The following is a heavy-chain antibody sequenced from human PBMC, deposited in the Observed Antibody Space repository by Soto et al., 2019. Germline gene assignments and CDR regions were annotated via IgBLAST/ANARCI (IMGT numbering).Heavy chain of an antibody. CDR1: GGSISSYY. CDR2: IYYSGST. CDR3: ARATSNYYDSSGYYYVWFDP. J-gene: IGHJ5*02. V-gene: IGHV4-59*01. D-gene: IGHD3-22*01. Sequence: PSETLSLTCTVSGGSISSYYWSWIRQPPGKGLEWIGYIYYSGSTNYNPSLKSRVTISVDTSKNQFSLKLSSVTAADTAVYYCARATSNYYDSSGYYYVWFDPRGQGTPVTVSS.